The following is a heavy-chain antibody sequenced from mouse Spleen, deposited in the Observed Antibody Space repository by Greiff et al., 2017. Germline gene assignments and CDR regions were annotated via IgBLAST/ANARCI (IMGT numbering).Heavy chain of an antibody. D-gene: IGHD2-2*01. V-gene: IGHV5-12*02. J-gene: IGHJ2*01. CDR1: GFTFSDYY. Sequence: EVMLVESGGGLVQPGGSLKLSCATSGFTFSDYYMYWVRQTPEKRLEWVAYISNGGGSTYYPDTVKGRFTISRDNAKNTLYLQMSRLKSEDTAMYYCARQRGYPYYFDYWGQGTTLTVSS. CDR2: ISNGGGST. CDR3: ARQRGYPYYFDY.